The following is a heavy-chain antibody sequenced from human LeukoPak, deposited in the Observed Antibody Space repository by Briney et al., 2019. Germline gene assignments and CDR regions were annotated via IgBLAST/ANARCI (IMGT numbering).Heavy chain of an antibody. CDR2: INPNSGGT. Sequence: ASVKVSCKASGYTFTGYYMHWVRQAPGQGLEWMGWINPNSGGTNYAQKFQGWVTMTRDTSISTAYMALSRLRSDDTAVYYCARGGTDWLLYLDCWGQGTLVTVSS. CDR1: GYTFTGYY. V-gene: IGHV1-2*04. J-gene: IGHJ4*02. CDR3: ARGGTDWLLYLDC. D-gene: IGHD3-9*01.